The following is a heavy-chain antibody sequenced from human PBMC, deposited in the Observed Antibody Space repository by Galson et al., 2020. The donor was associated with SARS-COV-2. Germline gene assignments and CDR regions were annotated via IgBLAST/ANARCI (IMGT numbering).Heavy chain of an antibody. CDR3: ARGGSRPIMVFDYYYFYMDV. Sequence: SETLSLTCAVYGWSFSDYSWTWVRQPPGKGLAWIGEISHSGSTNYSPSLKSRVFMSVDTSKNQFSLKLRSVTAADTAVYYCARGGSRPIMVFDYYYFYMDVWGKGTTVTVSS. J-gene: IGHJ6*03. CDR2: ISHSGST. CDR1: GWSFSDYS. V-gene: IGHV4-34*01. D-gene: IGHD2-8*01.